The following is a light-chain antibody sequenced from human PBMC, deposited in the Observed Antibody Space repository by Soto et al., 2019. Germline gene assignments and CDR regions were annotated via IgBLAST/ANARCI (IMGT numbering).Light chain of an antibody. CDR3: HQRSNWPGT. Sequence: EIVLTQSPATLSLSPGARATLSCRASQSVSSYLAWYQQKPGQAPRLLIYDASNRATGIPARFSGSGSGADFTLSISSREPKDFAVYYCHQRSNWPGTFGQGTKVEIK. CDR1: QSVSSY. CDR2: DAS. V-gene: IGKV3-11*01. J-gene: IGKJ1*01.